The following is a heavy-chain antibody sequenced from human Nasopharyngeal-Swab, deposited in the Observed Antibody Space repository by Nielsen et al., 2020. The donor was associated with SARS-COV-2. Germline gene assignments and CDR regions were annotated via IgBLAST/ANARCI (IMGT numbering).Heavy chain of an antibody. CDR1: GGSISSSNW. CDR2: IYHSGST. Sequence: SETLSLTCAVSGGSISSSNWWSWVRQPPGKGLEWIGEIYHSGSTNYNPSLKSRVTISVDTSKNQFSLKLSSVTAADTAVYYCARGRLLWFGELNPYYFDYWGQGTLVTVSS. V-gene: IGHV4-4*02. J-gene: IGHJ4*02. D-gene: IGHD3-10*01. CDR3: ARGRLLWFGELNPYYFDY.